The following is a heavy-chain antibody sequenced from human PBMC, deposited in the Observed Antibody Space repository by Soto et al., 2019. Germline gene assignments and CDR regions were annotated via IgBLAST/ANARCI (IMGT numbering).Heavy chain of an antibody. V-gene: IGHV1-18*01. CDR2: ISAYNGNT. D-gene: IGHD6-13*01. J-gene: IGHJ6*04. Sequence: GASVKVSCKASGYTFTSYGISWVRQAPGQGLEWMGWISAYNGNTNYAQKLQGRVTMTTDTSTSTADMELRSLRSDDTPVYSGANGKLGNQQLVPYYYYGMDVWGKGTTVTVSS. CDR3: ANGKLGNQQLVPYYYYGMDV. CDR1: GYTFTSYG.